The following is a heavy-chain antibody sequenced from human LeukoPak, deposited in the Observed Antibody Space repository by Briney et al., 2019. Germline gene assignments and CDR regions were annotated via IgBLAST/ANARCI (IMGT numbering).Heavy chain of an antibody. D-gene: IGHD6-13*01. CDR2: INSDGSST. CDR3: AREGGYSSSWYTYGIYYFDY. V-gene: IGHV3-74*01. CDR1: GFTFSSYW. J-gene: IGHJ4*02. Sequence: GGSLRLSCAASGFTFSSYWMHWVRQAPGKGLVWVSRINSDGSSTSYADSVKGRFTISRDNAKNSLYLQMNSLRAEDTAVYYCAREGGYSSSWYTYGIYYFDYWGQGTLVTVSS.